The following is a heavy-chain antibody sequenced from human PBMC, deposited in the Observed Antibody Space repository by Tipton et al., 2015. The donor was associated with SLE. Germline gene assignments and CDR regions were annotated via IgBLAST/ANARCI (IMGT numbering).Heavy chain of an antibody. CDR2: VYDIEFT. D-gene: IGHD3-22*01. CDR3: ARGGTYHDSSGNIDY. J-gene: IGHJ4*02. Sequence: TLSLTCAVYGGSFSGYYWSWIRQPPGKGLEWIGYVYDIEFTNYNPSLKSRVTISLDTSKNQFSLKLSSVTAADTAVYYCARGGTYHDSSGNIDYWGQGNLVTVSS. V-gene: IGHV4-59*01. CDR1: GGSFSGYY.